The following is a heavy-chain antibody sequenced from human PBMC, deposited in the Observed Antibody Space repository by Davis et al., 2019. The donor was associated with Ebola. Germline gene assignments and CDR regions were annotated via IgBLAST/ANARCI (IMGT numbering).Heavy chain of an antibody. CDR2: IYHSGST. CDR1: GGSISSYY. Sequence: MPSETLSLTCTVSGGSISSYYWSWVRQPPGKGLEWIGNIYHSGSTNYNPSLKSRVTMSIDTSENKFSLQLNSVTAADTAVYYCARVPRKGSFFDWGRGTLVTVSS. D-gene: IGHD3-3*02. CDR3: ARVPRKGSFFD. J-gene: IGHJ4*02. V-gene: IGHV4-59*01.